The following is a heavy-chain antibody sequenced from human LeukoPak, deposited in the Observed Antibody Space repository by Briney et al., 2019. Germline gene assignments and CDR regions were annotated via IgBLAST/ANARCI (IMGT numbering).Heavy chain of an antibody. CDR1: GFTFSSYW. J-gene: IGHJ5*02. Sequence: GGSLRLSCAASGFTFSSYWMSWVRQAPGKGLEWVSSISSSSSYIYYADSVKGRFTISRDNAKNSLYLQMNSLRAEDTAVYYCARDHQQLPENWFDPWGQGTLVTVSS. CDR3: ARDHQQLPENWFDP. CDR2: ISSSSSYI. D-gene: IGHD6-13*01. V-gene: IGHV3-21*01.